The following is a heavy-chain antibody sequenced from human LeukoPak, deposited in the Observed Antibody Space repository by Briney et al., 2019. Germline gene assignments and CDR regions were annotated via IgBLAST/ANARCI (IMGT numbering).Heavy chain of an antibody. D-gene: IGHD1-26*01. Sequence: ASVKVSCKTSGYTFTSYGINWVRQAPGQGLEWMGWINTNTGNPTYAQGFTGRFVFSLDTSVSTAYLQISSLKAEDTAVYYCARVTHSPYSGSYSFDYWGQGTLVTVSS. J-gene: IGHJ4*02. V-gene: IGHV7-4-1*02. CDR1: GYTFTSYG. CDR3: ARVTHSPYSGSYSFDY. CDR2: INTNTGNP.